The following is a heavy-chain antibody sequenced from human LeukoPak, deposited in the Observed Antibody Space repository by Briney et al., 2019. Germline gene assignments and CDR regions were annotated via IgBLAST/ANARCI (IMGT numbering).Heavy chain of an antibody. V-gene: IGHV3-30*02. D-gene: IGHD3-3*01. J-gene: IGHJ4*02. CDR1: GFTFSSYG. CDR2: IRYDGSNK. Sequence: PGGSLRLSCAASGFTFSSYGMHWVRQAPGKGLEWVAFIRYDGSNKYYADSVKGRFTISRDNSKNTLYLQMNSLRAEDTAVYYCAKDPGDFWSGYYTGHDYWGQGTLVTVSS. CDR3: AKDPGDFWSGYYTGHDY.